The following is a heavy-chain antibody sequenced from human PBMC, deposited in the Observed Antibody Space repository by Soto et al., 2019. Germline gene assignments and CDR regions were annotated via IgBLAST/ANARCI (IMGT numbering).Heavy chain of an antibody. J-gene: IGHJ6*02. CDR1: GYTFSSYW. Sequence: PGESLKISCRVSGYTFSSYWITWVRQMPGKGLEWMGRIDPSDSHINYSPSLEGHVTISVDKSISTAYLQWSTLKASDSAIYYCATPTHGYCQPTSCLPIYYGMDFWGQGTTVTVSS. D-gene: IGHD2-2*01. CDR2: IDPSDSHI. V-gene: IGHV5-10-1*01. CDR3: ATPTHGYCQPTSCLPIYYGMDF.